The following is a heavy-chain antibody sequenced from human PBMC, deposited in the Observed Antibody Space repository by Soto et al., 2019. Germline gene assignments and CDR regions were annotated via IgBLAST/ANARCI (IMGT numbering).Heavy chain of an antibody. CDR3: ARDAEYSSSRWFDP. Sequence: SGNFSCQTSGYTFTSYGIRWVRQAPGQGVEWMGWGTAYDGNTNYAQKLHGRVTMTTDTSTSTAYMELRSLRSDDTAVYYCARDAEYSSSRWFDPWGQGILVTVYS. CDR1: GYTFTSYG. D-gene: IGHD6-6*01. V-gene: IGHV1-18*04. CDR2: GTAYDGNT. J-gene: IGHJ5*02.